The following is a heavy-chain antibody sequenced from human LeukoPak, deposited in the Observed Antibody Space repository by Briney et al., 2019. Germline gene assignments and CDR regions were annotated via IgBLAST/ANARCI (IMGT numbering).Heavy chain of an antibody. CDR1: GFTFSSYG. V-gene: IGHV3-30*02. Sequence: GGSLRLSCAASGFTFSSYGMHWVRQAPGKGLEWVAFIRYDGSNKYYADSVKGRFTISRDNAKNSLYLQMNSLRAEDTAVYYCASSLTPSDYDFWSGYYTGGYWGQGTLVTVSS. J-gene: IGHJ4*02. D-gene: IGHD3-3*01. CDR3: ASSLTPSDYDFWSGYYTGGY. CDR2: IRYDGSNK.